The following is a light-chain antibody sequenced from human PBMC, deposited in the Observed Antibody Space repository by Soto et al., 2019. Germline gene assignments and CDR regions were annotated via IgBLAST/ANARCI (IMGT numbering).Light chain of an antibody. CDR3: QQYNNWPRT. CDR1: QSVSSN. J-gene: IGKJ1*01. V-gene: IGKV3-15*01. Sequence: ERVMTQSPATLAVSPGARATLSCRASQSVSSNLAWYQQKPGQAPRLLIYGASTRATGIPARFSGSGSGTEFTLTISSLQSEDFAVYYCQQYNNWPRTFGQGTKVDIK. CDR2: GAS.